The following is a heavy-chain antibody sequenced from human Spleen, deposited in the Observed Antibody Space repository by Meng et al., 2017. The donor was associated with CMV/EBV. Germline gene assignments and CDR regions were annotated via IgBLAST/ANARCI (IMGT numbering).Heavy chain of an antibody. Sequence: ASGFTFSSYAMSWVRQAPGKGREWVSAISGSGGSTYYADSVKGRFTISRDNSKNTLYLQMNSLRAEDTAVYYCAKGRGGSSSDYFDYWGQGTLVAVSS. J-gene: IGHJ4*02. D-gene: IGHD6-6*01. CDR1: GFTFSSYA. CDR3: AKGRGGSSSDYFDY. CDR2: ISGSGGST. V-gene: IGHV3-23*01.